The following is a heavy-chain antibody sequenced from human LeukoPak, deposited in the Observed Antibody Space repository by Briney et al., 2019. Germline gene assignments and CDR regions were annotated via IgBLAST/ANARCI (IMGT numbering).Heavy chain of an antibody. V-gene: IGHV3-30*04. Sequence: PGESLRLSCAASGFTFSNFAMHWVRQAPGEGLAWVAVISYEGRNQYYAHSVKGRFTISRDPSKNTLYLQMNNLRPDDSGVYFCVRDVVATYYYHGMDVWGQGTTVTVSS. D-gene: IGHD2-21*01. J-gene: IGHJ6*02. CDR2: ISYEGRNQ. CDR3: VRDVVATYYYHGMDV. CDR1: GFTFSNFA.